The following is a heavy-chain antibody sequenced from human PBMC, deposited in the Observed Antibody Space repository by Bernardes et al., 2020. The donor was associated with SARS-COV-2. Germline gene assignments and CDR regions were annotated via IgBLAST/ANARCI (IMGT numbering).Heavy chain of an antibody. D-gene: IGHD3-10*01. CDR2: ISGSGGST. CDR1: GFTFSSYA. V-gene: IGHV3-23*01. J-gene: IGHJ6*02. Sequence: GGSLRLSCAASGFTFSSYAMSWVRQAPGKGLEWVSAISGSGGSTYYADSVKGRFTISRDNSKNTLYLQMNSLRAEDTAVYYCAKDPRFGYYYGMDVWGQGTTVTVSS. CDR3: AKDPRFGYYYGMDV.